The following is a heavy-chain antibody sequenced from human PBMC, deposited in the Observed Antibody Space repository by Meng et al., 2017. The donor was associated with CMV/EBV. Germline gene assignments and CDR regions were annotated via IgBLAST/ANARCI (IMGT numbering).Heavy chain of an antibody. D-gene: IGHD4-17*01. CDR1: GFTFSDYY. V-gene: IGHV3-11*04. J-gene: IGHJ6*02. CDR3: ARDSRDNDYGDYVPTPYYYGMDV. CDR2: ISSSGSTI. Sequence: GESLKISCAASGFTFSDYYMSWIRQAPGTGLEWVSYISSSGSTIYYADSVKGRFTISRDNAKNSLYLQMNSLRAEDTAVYYCARDSRDNDYGDYVPTPYYYGMDVWGQGTTVTVSS.